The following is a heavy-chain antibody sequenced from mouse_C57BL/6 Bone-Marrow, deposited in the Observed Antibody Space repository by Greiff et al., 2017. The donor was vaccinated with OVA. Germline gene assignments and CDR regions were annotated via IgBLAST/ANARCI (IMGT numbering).Heavy chain of an antibody. CDR1: GFTFSSYA. CDR3: TREGGAVDWYGRYWYFDV. Sequence: EVKVVESGEGLVKPGGSLKLSCAASGFTFSSYAMSWVRQTPEKRLEWVAYISSGGDYIYYADTVKGRFTISRDNARNTLYLQMSSLKSEDTAMYYCTREGGAVDWYGRYWYFDVWGTGTTVTVSS. D-gene: IGHD1-2*01. J-gene: IGHJ1*03. CDR2: ISSGGDYI. V-gene: IGHV5-9-1*02.